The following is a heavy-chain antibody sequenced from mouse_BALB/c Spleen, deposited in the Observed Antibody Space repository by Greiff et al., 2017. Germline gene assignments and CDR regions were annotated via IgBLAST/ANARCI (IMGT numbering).Heavy chain of an antibody. V-gene: IGHV2-6-7*01. Sequence: VKLMESGPGLVAPSQSLSITCTVSGFQLTGYGVNWVRQPPGKGLEWLGMIWGDGSTDYNSALKSRLSTSKDNSKSQVFLKMNSLQTDDTAIYYCASGRDDSSGGDDAIDYGGQGTSGTVAT. J-gene: IGHJ4*01. CDR1: GFQLTGYG. D-gene: IGHD3-2*01. CDR3: ASGRDDSSGGDDAIDY. CDR2: IWGDGST.